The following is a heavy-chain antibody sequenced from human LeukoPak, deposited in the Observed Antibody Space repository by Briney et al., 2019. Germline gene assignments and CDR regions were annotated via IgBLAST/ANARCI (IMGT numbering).Heavy chain of an antibody. J-gene: IGHJ5*02. D-gene: IGHD2-2*01. CDR1: GYTFTSYG. V-gene: IGHV1-18*01. Sequence: ASVKVSCKASGYTFTSYGISWVRQAPGQGLEWMGWISAYNGNTNYAQKLQGRVTMTTDTSTSTAYMELRSLRSDDTAVYYCASSYCSRTSCDAEWFDPWGQETLVTVSP. CDR3: ASSYCSRTSCDAEWFDP. CDR2: ISAYNGNT.